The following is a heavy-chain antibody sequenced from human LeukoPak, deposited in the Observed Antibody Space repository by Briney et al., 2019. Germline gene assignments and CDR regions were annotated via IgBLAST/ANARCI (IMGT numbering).Heavy chain of an antibody. V-gene: IGHV3-11*01. D-gene: IGHD6-13*01. CDR3: AKDKMGQQLGEIDY. CDR1: GFTFSDYY. Sequence: TGRSLRLSCAASGFTFSDYYMSWIRQAPGKGLEWVSYISSSGSIIYYADSVKGRFTISRDNAKNSLYLQMNSLRAEDTAVYYCAKDKMGQQLGEIDYWGQGTLVTVSS. J-gene: IGHJ4*02. CDR2: ISSSGSII.